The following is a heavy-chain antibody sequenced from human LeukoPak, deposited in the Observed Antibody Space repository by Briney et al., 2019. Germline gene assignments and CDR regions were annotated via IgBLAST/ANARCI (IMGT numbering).Heavy chain of an antibody. V-gene: IGHV4-61*02. Sequence: PSQTLPLTCTVSVGSISTDLYYWTWIRQPAGKGRGCSGRIYSDGWTDYNLPLKSRVSISIDSSKNHFSLKMSLATAADTALYYCARGSGWNSFDPWGQGTLVTVSS. CDR2: IYSDGWT. D-gene: IGHD6-19*01. J-gene: IGHJ5*02. CDR1: VGSISTDLYY. CDR3: ARGSGWNSFDP.